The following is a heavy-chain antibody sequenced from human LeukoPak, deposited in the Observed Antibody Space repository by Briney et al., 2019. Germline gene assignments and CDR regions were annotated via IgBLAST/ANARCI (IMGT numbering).Heavy chain of an antibody. Sequence: GGSLRLSCAASGFTVSSNYMSWVRQAPGKGLEWVGFIRSKAYGGTTEYAASVKGRFTISRDDSKSIAYLQMNSLKTEDTAVYYCTRVRASLDLSWYDRNWYFDLWGRGTLVTVSS. CDR3: TRVRASLDLSWYDRNWYFDL. J-gene: IGHJ2*01. CDR2: IRSKAYGGTT. D-gene: IGHD6-13*01. CDR1: GFTVSSNY. V-gene: IGHV3-49*04.